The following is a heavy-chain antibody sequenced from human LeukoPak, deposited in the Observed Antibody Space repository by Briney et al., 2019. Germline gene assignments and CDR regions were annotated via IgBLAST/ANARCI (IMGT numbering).Heavy chain of an antibody. Sequence: GGSLRLSCAASGFTFSSYGIHWVRQAPGKGLEWVAVISYDGSNKYYADSVKGRFTISRDNSKNTLYLQMNSLRAEDTAVYYCASDIYGYFDLWGRGTLVTVSS. CDR1: GFTFSSYG. J-gene: IGHJ2*01. D-gene: IGHD3-16*01. V-gene: IGHV3-33*05. CDR2: ISYDGSNK. CDR3: ASDIYGYFDL.